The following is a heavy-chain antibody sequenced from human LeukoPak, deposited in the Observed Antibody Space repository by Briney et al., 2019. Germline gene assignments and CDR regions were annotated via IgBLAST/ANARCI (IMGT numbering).Heavy chain of an antibody. V-gene: IGHV4-59*08. Sequence: SETLSLTCTVSGGSISSYYWSWIRQPPGKGLEWIGYIYYSGSTNYNPSLKSRVTISVDTSKNQFSLRLSSVTAADTAMYYCVKSGGYGLIDYWGQGTLVTVSS. J-gene: IGHJ4*02. CDR2: IYYSGST. D-gene: IGHD6-19*01. CDR3: VKSGGYGLIDY. CDR1: GGSISSYY.